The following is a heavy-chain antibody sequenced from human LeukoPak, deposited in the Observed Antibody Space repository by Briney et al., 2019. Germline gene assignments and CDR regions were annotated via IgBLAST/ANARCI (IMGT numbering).Heavy chain of an antibody. CDR1: GFTFSSYW. V-gene: IGHV3-7*01. J-gene: IGHJ6*02. D-gene: IGHD6-13*01. CDR3: AREIAAFGSSWYYYYGMDV. CDR2: IKQDGSEK. Sequence: RGSLRLSCAPSGFTFSSYWMSWVRQAPGKGLEWVANIKQDGSEKYYVDSVKGRFTISRDTAKNSLYLQMNSLRAEDTAVYYCAREIAAFGSSWYYYYGMDVWGQGTTVTVSS.